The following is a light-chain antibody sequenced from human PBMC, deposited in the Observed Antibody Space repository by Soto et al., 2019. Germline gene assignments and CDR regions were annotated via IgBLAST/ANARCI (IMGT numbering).Light chain of an antibody. CDR2: DAS. CDR1: QGIGST. Sequence: EIVMTQSPAALSVSPGEGATRSCTARQGIGSTLAWYQQKPGQTPRLLIYDASTRAAGVPARFSGSGSGTDFTLTINSLQSEDFAIYYCQHYANWPLTFGGGTKV. CDR3: QHYANWPLT. J-gene: IGKJ4*01. V-gene: IGKV3-15*01.